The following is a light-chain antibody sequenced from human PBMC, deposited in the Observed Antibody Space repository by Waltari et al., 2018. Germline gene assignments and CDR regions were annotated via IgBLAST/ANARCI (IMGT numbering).Light chain of an antibody. J-gene: IGKJ2*01. CDR3: QQYNDWPQT. V-gene: IGKV3-15*01. CDR2: GAS. CDR1: QTVSSN. Sequence: EIVMTQSPVRLSVSPGERATLSCRASQTVSSNLAWYQQTPGQAPRLLMYGASTRAAGVPTRFSGSGSGTEFTVTISSLQSEDFAVYYCQQYNDWPQTFGQGTKLETK.